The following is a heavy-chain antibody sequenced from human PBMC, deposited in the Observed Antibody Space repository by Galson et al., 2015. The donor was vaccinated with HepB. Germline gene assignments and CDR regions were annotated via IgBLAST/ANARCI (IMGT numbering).Heavy chain of an antibody. J-gene: IGHJ4*02. CDR2: IRSKPYGGTT. D-gene: IGHD2/OR15-2a*01. Sequence: SLRLSCATFGFTFGDYAMSWVRQAPGKGLEWVGFIRSKPYGGTTEYAASVKGRFTISRDDSRSIAYLQMNSLKTEDTAVYYCTRDPPGCNSPLDYWGQGTLVTASS. CDR3: TRDPPGCNSPLDY. CDR1: GFTFGDYA. V-gene: IGHV3-49*04.